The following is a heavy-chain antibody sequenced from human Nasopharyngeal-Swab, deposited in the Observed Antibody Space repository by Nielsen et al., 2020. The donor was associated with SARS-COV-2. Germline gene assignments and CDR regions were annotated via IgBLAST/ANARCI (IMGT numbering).Heavy chain of an antibody. CDR3: ATDGPIYDYVWGSYRYLGY. V-gene: IGHV1-24*01. Sequence: ASAKVSCKVSGYTLTELSMHWVRQAPGKGLEWMGGFDPEDGETIYAQKFQGRVTMTEDTSTDTAYMELSSLGSEDTAVYYCATDGPIYDYVWGSYRYLGYWGQGTLVTVSS. CDR2: FDPEDGET. D-gene: IGHD3-16*02. J-gene: IGHJ4*02. CDR1: GYTLTELS.